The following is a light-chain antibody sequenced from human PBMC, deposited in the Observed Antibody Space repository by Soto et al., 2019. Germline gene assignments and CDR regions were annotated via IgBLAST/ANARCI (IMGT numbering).Light chain of an antibody. Sequence: ENVLTQSPGTLSLSPGERATISCRASQTVSSYLTWYQQRPGQAPRLLIYGASKRATGIPDRFSGSGSGTDFTLTISTLEPEDFALYYCQQYGTSPITFGQGTRLEIK. V-gene: IGKV3-20*01. J-gene: IGKJ5*01. CDR3: QQYGTSPIT. CDR2: GAS. CDR1: QTVSSY.